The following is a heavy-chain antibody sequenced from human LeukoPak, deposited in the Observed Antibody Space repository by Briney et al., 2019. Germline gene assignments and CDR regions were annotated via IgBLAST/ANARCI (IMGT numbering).Heavy chain of an antibody. Sequence: YMSWVRQAPGKGLEWIGYIYYSGSTYYNPSLKSRVTISVDTSKNQFSLKLSSVTAADTAVYYCARGRSYAFDIWGQGTMVTVSS. J-gene: IGHJ3*02. CDR2: IYYSGST. CDR3: ARGRSYAFDI. V-gene: IGHV4-31*02. CDR1: Y.